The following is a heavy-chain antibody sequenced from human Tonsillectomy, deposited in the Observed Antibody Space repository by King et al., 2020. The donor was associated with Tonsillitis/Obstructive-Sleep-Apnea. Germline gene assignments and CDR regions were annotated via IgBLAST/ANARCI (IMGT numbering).Heavy chain of an antibody. D-gene: IGHD6-13*01. CDR2: IYYSGST. J-gene: IGHJ4*02. CDR1: GGSISSYY. V-gene: IGHV4-59*01. Sequence: QLQESGPGLVKPSENLSLTCTVSGGSISSYYWSWLRPPPGKGLEWIGYIYYSGSTNYNPSLKSRVTISVDTSKNQFSLKLSSVTAADTAVYYCASSIAAVKRGVGKSFDYWGQGTLVTVSS. CDR3: ASSIAAVKRGVGKSFDY.